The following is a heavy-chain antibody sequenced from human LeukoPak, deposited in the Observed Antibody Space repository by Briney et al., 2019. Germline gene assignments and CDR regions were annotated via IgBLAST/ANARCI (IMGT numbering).Heavy chain of an antibody. V-gene: IGHV4-30-4*08. CDR1: GASISSGNYY. Sequence: SQTLSLTCTVSGASISSGNYYWTWIRQPPGKGLEWIGNIYYSGSTYYNPSLKSRVTMSVDTSKNQFSLKLSSVTAADTAVYYCAREKFYYDSSGYYPIDYWGQGTLVTVSS. D-gene: IGHD3-22*01. CDR3: AREKFYYDSSGYYPIDY. CDR2: IYYSGST. J-gene: IGHJ4*02.